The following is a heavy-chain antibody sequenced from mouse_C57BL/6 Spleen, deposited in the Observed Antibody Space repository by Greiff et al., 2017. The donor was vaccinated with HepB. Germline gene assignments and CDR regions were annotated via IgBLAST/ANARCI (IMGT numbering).Heavy chain of an antibody. V-gene: IGHV1-81*01. CDR1: GYTFTSYG. J-gene: IGHJ4*01. CDR3: AREGIYYGKTDYAMDY. CDR2: IYPRSGNT. Sequence: QVQLQQSGAELARPGASVKLSCKASGYTFTSYGISWVKQRTGQGLEWIGEIYPRSGNTYYNEKFKGKATLTEDKSSSTAYMELRSLTSEDSAVYFCAREGIYYGKTDYAMDYWGQGTSVTVSS. D-gene: IGHD2-1*01.